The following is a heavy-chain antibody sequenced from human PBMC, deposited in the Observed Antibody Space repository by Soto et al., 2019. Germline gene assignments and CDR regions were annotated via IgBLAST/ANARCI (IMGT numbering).Heavy chain of an antibody. CDR3: ARQLRYFDWFVRDTYAMDV. J-gene: IGHJ6*02. D-gene: IGHD3-9*01. CDR2: ISYDGSNK. Sequence: GGSLRLSCAASGVTFSSYAMHWVRQAPGKGLEWVAVISYDGSNKYYADSVKGRFTISRDNSKNTLYLQMNSLRAEDTAVYFCARQLRYFDWFVRDTYAMDVWGQGTTVTVSS. V-gene: IGHV3-30-3*01. CDR1: GVTFSSYA.